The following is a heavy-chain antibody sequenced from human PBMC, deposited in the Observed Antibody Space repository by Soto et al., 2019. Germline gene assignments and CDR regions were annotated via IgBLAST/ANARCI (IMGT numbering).Heavy chain of an antibody. CDR3: ARGLVVVPAAID. J-gene: IGHJ4*02. Sequence: GGSLRLSCAASGFTFSSYSMNWVRQAPGKGLEWVSSISSSSSYIYYADSVKGRFTISRDNAKNSLYLQMNSLRAEDTAVYYCARGLVVVPAAIDWGQGTLVTVSS. CDR1: GFTFSSYS. D-gene: IGHD2-2*01. V-gene: IGHV3-21*01. CDR2: ISSSSSYI.